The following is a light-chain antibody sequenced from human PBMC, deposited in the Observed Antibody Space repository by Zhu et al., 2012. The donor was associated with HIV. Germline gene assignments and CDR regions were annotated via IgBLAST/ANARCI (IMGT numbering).Light chain of an antibody. J-gene: IGKJ1*01. CDR1: QSFGST. CDR3: QHYYNWLGT. V-gene: IGKV3-15*01. Sequence: EIVMTQSPDTLSVLPGERATLSCRASQSFGSTLAWYQHKPGQPPRLLIYGASTRAAGIPARFSGSGSGTEFTLTISGVQSEDFAVYYCQHYYNWLGTFGQGTKVEIK. CDR2: GAS.